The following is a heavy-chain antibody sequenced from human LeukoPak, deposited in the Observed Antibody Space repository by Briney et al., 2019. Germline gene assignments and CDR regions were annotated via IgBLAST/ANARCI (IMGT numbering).Heavy chain of an antibody. J-gene: IGHJ6*02. CDR2: IYYSGNT. CDR3: ARHVATNYYYNYYGLDV. CDR1: GGSISSNGYY. V-gene: IGHV4-39*01. Sequence: SETLSLTCAVSGGSISSNGYYWGWVRQPPGKGLEWIGAIYYSGNTYYSPSLKSRVTISADTSKNQFSLNLSAVTAADAATYYCARHVATNYYYNYYGLDVWGQGTTVTVSS.